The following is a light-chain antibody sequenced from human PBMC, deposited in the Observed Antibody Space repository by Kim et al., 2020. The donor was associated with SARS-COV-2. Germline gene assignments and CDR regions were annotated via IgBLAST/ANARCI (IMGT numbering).Light chain of an antibody. V-gene: IGKV1-5*01. CDR1: QSISNW. J-gene: IGKJ4*01. CDR3: QQYNSDPLT. CDR2: DAS. Sequence: ASGGDRVTITCRASQSISNWLAWYQQKPGKAPKLLIYDASSLGSGVPSRISGSGSGTEFTLAISSLQSDDFATYYCQQYNSDPLTFGGGTKVDIK.